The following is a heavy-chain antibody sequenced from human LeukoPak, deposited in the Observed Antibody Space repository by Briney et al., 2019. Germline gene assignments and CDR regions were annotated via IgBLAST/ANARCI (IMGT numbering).Heavy chain of an antibody. CDR3: ASSAPYYYDTLGY. CDR1: GGSISSGGYY. CDR2: IYYSGST. J-gene: IGHJ4*02. D-gene: IGHD3-22*01. Sequence: PSQTLSLTCTVSGGSISSGGYYWSWIRQPPGKGLEWIGYIYYSGSTNYNPSLKSRVTISVDTSKNQFSLKLSSVTAADTAVYYCASSAPYYYDTLGYWGQGTLVTVSS. V-gene: IGHV4-61*08.